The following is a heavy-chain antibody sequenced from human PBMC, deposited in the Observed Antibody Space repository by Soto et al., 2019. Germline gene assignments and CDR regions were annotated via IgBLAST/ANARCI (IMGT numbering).Heavy chain of an antibody. D-gene: IGHD3-16*02. CDR2: INAGNGNT. CDR1: GYTFTGYA. J-gene: IGHJ4*02. CDR3: ASSAVSPFGGLIGSFEY. Sequence: QGQLVQSGAEEKKPGASVKVSCKASGYTFTGYAMHWVRQAPGQRLEWMGWINAGNGNTKYSQKFQGRVTITSDTSASKAYMELNSLRSEDTAVYYCASSAVSPFGGLIGSFEYWGQGNLVTVSS. V-gene: IGHV1-3*05.